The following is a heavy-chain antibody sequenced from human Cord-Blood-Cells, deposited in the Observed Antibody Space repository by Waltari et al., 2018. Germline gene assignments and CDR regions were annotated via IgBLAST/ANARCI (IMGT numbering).Heavy chain of an antibody. V-gene: IGHV3-30*18. J-gene: IGHJ4*02. Sequence: QVQLVESGGGVVQPGRSLRLSCAASGVTFSSYGMPWFGQAPGKGLEWVAVISYDGSNKYYADSVKGRFTISRDNSKNTLYLQMNSLRAEDTAVYYCAKDTSSHYIFSFDYWGQGTLVTVSS. CDR1: GVTFSSYG. D-gene: IGHD3-9*01. CDR2: ISYDGSNK. CDR3: AKDTSSHYIFSFDY.